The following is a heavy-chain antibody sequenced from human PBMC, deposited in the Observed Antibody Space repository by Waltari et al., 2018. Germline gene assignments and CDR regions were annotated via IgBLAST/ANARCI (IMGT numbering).Heavy chain of an antibody. CDR2: IYHSGST. D-gene: IGHD1-1*01. CDR3: ARDLSGDMDV. V-gene: IGHV4-38-2*02. Sequence: QVQLQESGPGLVKPSETLSLTCAVSGYSFSSGYYWGWIRQPPGKGQEWIGSIYHSGSTYYNPSLKSRVTISVDTSKNQFSLKLSSVTAADTAVYYCARDLSGDMDVWGKGTTVTVSS. CDR1: GYSFSSGYY. J-gene: IGHJ6*03.